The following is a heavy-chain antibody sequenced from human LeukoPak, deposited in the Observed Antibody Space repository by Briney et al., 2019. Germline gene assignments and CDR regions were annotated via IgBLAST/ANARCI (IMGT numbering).Heavy chain of an antibody. Sequence: GGSLRLSCAASGFTFSSYAMHWVRQAPGKGLEWVAVISYDGSNKYYADSVKGRFTISRDNSKNTLYLQMNSLRAEDTAVYYCARVHSSSWCIDYWGQGTLVTVSS. V-gene: IGHV3-30*04. CDR2: ISYDGSNK. CDR3: ARVHSSSWCIDY. D-gene: IGHD6-13*01. J-gene: IGHJ4*02. CDR1: GFTFSSYA.